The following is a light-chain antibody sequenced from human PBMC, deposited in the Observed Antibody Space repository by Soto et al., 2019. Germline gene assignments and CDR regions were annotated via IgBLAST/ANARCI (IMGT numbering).Light chain of an antibody. J-gene: IGLJ1*01. CDR3: CSYAGSSTFYV. CDR2: EVS. V-gene: IGLV2-23*02. CDR1: SSDVGNYNL. Sequence: QSVLTQPASVSGSPGQSITISCTGTSSDVGNYNLVSWYQQYPGKAPKLMIYEVSKRPSGVSNRFSGSKSGNTASLTISGLQAEDVADYYCCSYAGSSTFYVFGTGTKVTVL.